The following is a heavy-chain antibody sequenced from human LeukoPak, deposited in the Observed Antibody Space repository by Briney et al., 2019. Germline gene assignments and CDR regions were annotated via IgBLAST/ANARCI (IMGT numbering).Heavy chain of an antibody. CDR3: ASQGRKEAPKRGYCSSTSCYAYWFDP. CDR1: GYTFTSYD. J-gene: IGHJ5*02. CDR2: MNPNSGNT. V-gene: IGHV1-8*01. Sequence: ASVKVSCKASGYTFTSYDINWVRQATGQGLEWMGWMNPNSGNTGYAQKFQGRVTMTRNTSISTAYMELSSLRSEDTAVYYCASQGRKEAPKRGYCSSTSCYAYWFDPWGQGTLVTVSS. D-gene: IGHD2-2*01.